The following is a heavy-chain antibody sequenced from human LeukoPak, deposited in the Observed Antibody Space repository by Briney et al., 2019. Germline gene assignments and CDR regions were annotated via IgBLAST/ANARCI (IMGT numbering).Heavy chain of an antibody. CDR2: INHSGST. V-gene: IGHV4-34*01. D-gene: IGHD6-19*01. J-gene: IGHJ4*02. CDR1: GGSFSGYY. Sequence: ETLSLTCAVYGGSFSGYYWSWIRQPPGKGLEWIGEINHSGSTNYNPSLKSRVTISVDTSKNQFSLKLSSVTAADTAVYYCARDSGWYARRNYFDYWGQGTLVTVSS. CDR3: ARDSGWYARRNYFDY.